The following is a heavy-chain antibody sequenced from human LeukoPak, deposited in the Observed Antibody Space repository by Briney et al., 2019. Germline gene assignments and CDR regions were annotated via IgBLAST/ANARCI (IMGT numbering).Heavy chain of an antibody. J-gene: IGHJ6*03. CDR3: ARSLRVRGVPDYMDV. V-gene: IGHV3-30*02. CDR2: IRYDGSNK. CDR1: GFTFSSYG. D-gene: IGHD3-10*01. Sequence: GGSLRLSFAASGFTFSSYGMHWVRQAPGKGLEWVAFIRYDGSNKYYADTVKGRFTISRDNSKNTLYLQMNSLRAEDTAVYYCARSLRVRGVPDYMDVWGKGTTVIISS.